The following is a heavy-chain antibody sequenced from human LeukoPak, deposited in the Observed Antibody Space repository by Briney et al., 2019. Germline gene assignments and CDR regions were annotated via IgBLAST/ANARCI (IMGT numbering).Heavy chain of an antibody. CDR3: ASRVVVPAANMDV. CDR1: GFTFSSYG. V-gene: IGHV3-33*01. J-gene: IGHJ6*04. Sequence: GRSLGLSCAASGFTFSSYGMHWARQAPGKGLEWVAVIWYDGSNKYYADSVKGRFTISRDNSKNTLYLQMNSLRAEDTAVYYCASRVVVPAANMDVWGKGTTVTVSS. D-gene: IGHD2-2*01. CDR2: IWYDGSNK.